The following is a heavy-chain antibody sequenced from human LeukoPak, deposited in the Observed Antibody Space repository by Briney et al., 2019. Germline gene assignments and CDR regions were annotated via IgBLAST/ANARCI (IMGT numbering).Heavy chain of an antibody. D-gene: IGHD1-26*01. J-gene: IGHJ4*02. CDR3: ARGAPGGNYLDY. V-gene: IGHV3-15*01. CDR2: IRSKKDGESE. CDR1: GFTFTNAW. Sequence: GGSLRLSCAASGFTFTNAWMHWVRQAPGKGLEWVGRIRSKKDGESEHYGEPVKGRFTIARDDSKNTLYLQMSSPKTEDTAVYYCARGAPGGNYLDYWGQGTLVTVSS.